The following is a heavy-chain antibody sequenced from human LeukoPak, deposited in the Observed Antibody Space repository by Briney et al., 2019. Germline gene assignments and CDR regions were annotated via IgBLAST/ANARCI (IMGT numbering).Heavy chain of an antibody. V-gene: IGHV4-34*01. J-gene: IGHJ4*02. Sequence: SETLSLTCAVYGGSFSGYYWSWIRQPPGKGLEWIGEINHSGSTNYNPSLKRRVTISVDTSKNQFSLKLSSVTAADTAVYYCARIDSSGYYSYYYFDYWGQGTLVTVSS. D-gene: IGHD3-22*01. CDR3: ARIDSSGYYSYYYFDY. CDR1: GGSFSGYY. CDR2: INHSGST.